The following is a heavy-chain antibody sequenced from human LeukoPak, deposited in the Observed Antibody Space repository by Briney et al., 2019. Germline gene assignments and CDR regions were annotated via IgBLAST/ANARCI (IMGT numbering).Heavy chain of an antibody. J-gene: IGHJ4*02. V-gene: IGHV4-59*01. CDR1: GGSINNYY. D-gene: IGHD5-18*01. CDR3: ASLRGYFYGFDS. Sequence: SETLSLTCTVSGGSINNYYWNWIRQPPGKGLEWIGHIFYTGGANYNPSLKGRVTLSVDTSKRQFSLNLTSVTAADTAVYYCASLRGYFYGFDSWGQGTLVTVSS. CDR2: IFYTGGA.